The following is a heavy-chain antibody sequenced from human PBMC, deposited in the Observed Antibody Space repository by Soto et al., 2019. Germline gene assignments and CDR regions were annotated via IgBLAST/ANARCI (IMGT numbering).Heavy chain of an antibody. V-gene: IGHV1-24*01. J-gene: IGHJ4*02. Sequence: GASVKVSCKISGYTLTELSMHWVRQAPGKGLEWMGGFDPEDGETIYAQKFQGRVTMTEDTSTDTAYMELSSLRSEDTAVYYCATDGARGWVQGELPFDYWGQGTLVTVSS. CDR3: ATDGARGWVQGELPFDY. CDR2: FDPEDGET. D-gene: IGHD1-7*01. CDR1: GYTLTELS.